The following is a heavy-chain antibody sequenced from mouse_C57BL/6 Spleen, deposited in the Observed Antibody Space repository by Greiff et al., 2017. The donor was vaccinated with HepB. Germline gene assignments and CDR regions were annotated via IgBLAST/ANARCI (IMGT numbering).Heavy chain of an antibody. J-gene: IGHJ2*01. V-gene: IGHV1-64*01. CDR1: GYTFTSYW. Sequence: QVQLQQSGAELVKPGASVKLSCKASGYTFTSYWMHWVKQRPGQGLEWIGMIHPNSGSTNYNEKFKSKATLTVDKSSSTAYMQLSSLTSEDSAVYYCARTPYYYGSSSYYFDYWGQGTTLTVSS. CDR3: ARTPYYYGSSSYYFDY. CDR2: IHPNSGST. D-gene: IGHD1-1*01.